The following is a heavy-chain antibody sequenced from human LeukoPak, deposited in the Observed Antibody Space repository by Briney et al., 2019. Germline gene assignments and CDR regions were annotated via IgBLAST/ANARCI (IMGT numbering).Heavy chain of an antibody. D-gene: IGHD3-22*01. CDR1: GFTFSSYG. CDR3: ARDPYYYDSSGYYFDY. CDR2: IWYDGSNK. Sequence: GGSLRLSCAASGFTFSSYGMHWVRQAPGKGLEWVAVIWYDGSNKYYADSVKGRFTISRDNSKNTLYLQMNSPRAEDTAVYYCARDPYYYDSSGYYFDYWGQGTLVTVSS. V-gene: IGHV3-33*01. J-gene: IGHJ4*02.